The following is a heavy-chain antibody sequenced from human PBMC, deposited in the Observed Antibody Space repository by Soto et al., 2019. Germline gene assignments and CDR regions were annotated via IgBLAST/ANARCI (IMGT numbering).Heavy chain of an antibody. CDR3: ARLPKGSLVTA. D-gene: IGHD2-21*02. V-gene: IGHV3-48*02. Sequence: EVQLVESGGGLVFPGGSLRLSCAASGFSFSDYSMNWVRQAPGKGLEWVSYIYSISDNTQYADSVKGRFTVSRDNAKNSLFLQMDSLRDEDTAIYYCARLPKGSLVTAWGQGTLVTVSS. J-gene: IGHJ4*02. CDR2: IYSISDNT. CDR1: GFSFSDYS.